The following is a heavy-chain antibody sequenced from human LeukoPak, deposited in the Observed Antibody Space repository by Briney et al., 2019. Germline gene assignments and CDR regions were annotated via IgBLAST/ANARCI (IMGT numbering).Heavy chain of an antibody. J-gene: IGHJ4*02. V-gene: IGHV6-1*01. Sequence: SQTLSLTCAISGDSVSSNSAAWNGIRQSPSRGLEWLGGTYYRSNWNNDYAVSVKSRISINPDTSKNQFSLQLNSLTPEDTAVYYCARAGAYWEYYFDYWGQGTLVTVSS. CDR2: TYYRSNWNN. D-gene: IGHD2-8*02. CDR3: ARAGAYWEYYFDY. CDR1: GDSVSSNSAA.